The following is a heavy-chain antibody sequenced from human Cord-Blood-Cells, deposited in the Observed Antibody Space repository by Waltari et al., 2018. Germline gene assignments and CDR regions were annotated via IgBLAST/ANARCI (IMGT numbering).Heavy chain of an antibody. D-gene: IGHD1-26*01. V-gene: IGHV4-59*08. Sequence: QVQLQESGPGLVKPSETLSLTCTVSGGSISSYYWSWIRQPPGKGLEWIGYIYYRGSTNYNPSLKSRVTISVDTSTNQFSLKLSSVTAADTAVYYCARHPRYSGSINWFDPWGQGTLVTVSS. CDR2: IYYRGST. CDR3: ARHPRYSGSINWFDP. CDR1: GGSISSYY. J-gene: IGHJ5*02.